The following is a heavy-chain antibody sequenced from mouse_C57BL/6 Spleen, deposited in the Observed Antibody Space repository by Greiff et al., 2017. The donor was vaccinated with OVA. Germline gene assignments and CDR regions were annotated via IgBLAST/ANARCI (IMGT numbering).Heavy chain of an antibody. V-gene: IGHV1-82*01. D-gene: IGHD4-1*01. CDR3: ERLGPLRYFDV. J-gene: IGHJ1*03. Sequence: QVPLQQSGPELVKPGASVKISCKASGYAFSSSWMNWVKQRPGKGLEWIGRIYPGDGDTNYNGKFKGKATLTADKSSSTAYMQLSSLTSEDSAVYFCERLGPLRYFDVWGTGTTVTVSS. CDR2: IYPGDGDT. CDR1: GYAFSSSW.